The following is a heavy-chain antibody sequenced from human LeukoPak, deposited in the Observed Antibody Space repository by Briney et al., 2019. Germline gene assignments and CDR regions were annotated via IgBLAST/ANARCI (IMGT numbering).Heavy chain of an antibody. CDR2: ISSSSSTI. CDR1: GFTFSSYS. V-gene: IGHV3-48*01. Sequence: GGSLRLSCAASGFTFSSYSMNWVRQAPGKGLEWVSYISSSSSTIYYADSVKGRFTISRDNAKNSLYLQMNSLRAEDTAVYYCARGGPYSSGWYPPPFDYWGQGTLVTVSS. CDR3: ARGGPYSSGWYPPPFDY. J-gene: IGHJ4*02. D-gene: IGHD6-19*01.